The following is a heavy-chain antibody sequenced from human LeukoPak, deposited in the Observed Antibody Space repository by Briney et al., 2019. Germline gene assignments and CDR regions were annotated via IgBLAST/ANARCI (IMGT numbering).Heavy chain of an antibody. CDR1: GYSISSGYY. CDR2: IYYSGST. J-gene: IGHJ5*02. CDR3: ARDGRTGTILDGNWFDP. D-gene: IGHD1-1*01. Sequence: KSSETLSLTCTVSGYSISSGYYWGWIRQPPGKGLEWIGSIYYSGSTYYNPSLKSRVTISVDTSKNQFSLKLSSVTAADTAVYYCARDGRTGTILDGNWFDPWGQGTLVTVSS. V-gene: IGHV4-38-2*02.